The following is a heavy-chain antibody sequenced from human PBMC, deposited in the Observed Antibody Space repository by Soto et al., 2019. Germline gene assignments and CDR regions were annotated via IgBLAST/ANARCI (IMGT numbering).Heavy chain of an antibody. Sequence: EVQLVESGGGLVQPGGSLRLSCAASGFTFSGSWMHWVRQAPGKGLVWVSRINGDGSGTSYADFVKGRFTISSDDAKNTLFLQMNGLRAEETAVYYCARGIFGSGTANDYWGQGTLVTVSS. D-gene: IGHD3-10*01. CDR1: GFTFSGSW. CDR2: INGDGSGT. CDR3: ARGIFGSGTANDY. J-gene: IGHJ4*02. V-gene: IGHV3-74*01.